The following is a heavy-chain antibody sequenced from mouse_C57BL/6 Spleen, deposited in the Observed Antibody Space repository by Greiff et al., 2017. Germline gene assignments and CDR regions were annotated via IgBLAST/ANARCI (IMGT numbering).Heavy chain of an antibody. V-gene: IGHV7-1*01. J-gene: IGHJ4*01. CDR3: ARDAYYCEGAMDY. D-gene: IGHD1-1*01. CDR1: GFTFSDFY. CDR2: SRNKANDYTT. Sequence: EVKVVESGGGLVQSGRSLRLSCATSGFTFSDFYMEWVRQAPGKGLEWIAASRNKANDYTTEYSASVKGRFIVSRDTSQSILYLQMNALRAEDTAIYYCARDAYYCEGAMDYWGQGTSVTVSS.